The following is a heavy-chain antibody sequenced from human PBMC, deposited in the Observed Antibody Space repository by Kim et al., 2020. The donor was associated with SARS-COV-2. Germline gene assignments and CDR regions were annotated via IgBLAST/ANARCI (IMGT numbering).Heavy chain of an antibody. Sequence: SETLSLTCTVSGGSISSSSYYWGWIRQPPGKGLEWIGSIYYSGSTYYNPSLKSRVTISVDTSKNQFSLKLSSVTAADTAVYYCARVPDSSSWYYFDYWGQGTLVTVSS. CDR1: GGSISSSSYY. CDR3: ARVPDSSSWYYFDY. V-gene: IGHV4-39*07. CDR2: IYYSGST. D-gene: IGHD6-13*01. J-gene: IGHJ4*02.